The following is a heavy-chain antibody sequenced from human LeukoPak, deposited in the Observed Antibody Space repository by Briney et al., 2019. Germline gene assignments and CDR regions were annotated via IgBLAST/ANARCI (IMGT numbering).Heavy chain of an antibody. J-gene: IGHJ6*03. V-gene: IGHV3-66*04. CDR3: ARQWSGLVYYMDV. CDR1: GFTVSSNY. Sequence: GGSLRLSCAASGFTVSSNYMSWVRQAPGKGLEWVSVIYSGGSTYYADSVKGRFTISRDNSKNTLYLHMNSLRAEDTAVYYCARQWSGLVYYMDVWGKGTTVTVSS. CDR2: IYSGGST. D-gene: IGHD3-10*01.